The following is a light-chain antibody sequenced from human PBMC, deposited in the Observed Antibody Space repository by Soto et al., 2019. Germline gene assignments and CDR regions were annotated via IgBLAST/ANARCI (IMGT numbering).Light chain of an antibody. Sequence: EIVMTQSPATLSVSPEERATLSCRASQSVSSNLAWYQQKPGQAPRLLIYGASTRATGIPARFSGSGSGTEFTLTISSLQSEDFAVYYCQQYNNWPGFTFGGGTKVEIK. J-gene: IGKJ4*01. V-gene: IGKV3-15*01. CDR2: GAS. CDR1: QSVSSN. CDR3: QQYNNWPGFT.